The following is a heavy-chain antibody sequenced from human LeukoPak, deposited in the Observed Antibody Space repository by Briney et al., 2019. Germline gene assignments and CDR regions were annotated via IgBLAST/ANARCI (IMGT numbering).Heavy chain of an antibody. CDR1: GFTFSSYA. V-gene: IGHV3-30*04. Sequence: GGSLRLSCAASGFTFSSYAMHWVRQAPGKGLEWVAVISYDGSNKYYADSVKGRFTISRDNSKNTLYLQMNSLRAEDTAVYYCAKDGPHYSGYDLPVTPHYWGQGTLVTVS. J-gene: IGHJ4*02. CDR2: ISYDGSNK. D-gene: IGHD5-12*01. CDR3: AKDGPHYSGYDLPVTPHY.